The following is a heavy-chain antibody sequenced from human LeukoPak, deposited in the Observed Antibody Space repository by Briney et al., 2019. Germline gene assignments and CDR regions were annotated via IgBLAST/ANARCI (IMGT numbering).Heavy chain of an antibody. J-gene: IGHJ4*02. V-gene: IGHV3-15*01. CDR1: GFTFSNAW. CDR2: IKSKTDGGTT. D-gene: IGHD3-22*01. Sequence: GGSLRLSCAASGFTFSNAWMSWVRQAPGKGLEWVGRIKSKTDGGTTDYAAPVKGRFTISRDDSKNTLYLQMNSLKTEDTAVYYCTTDYYDSSGYRTWDYWGQGTLVTVSS. CDR3: TTDYYDSSGYRTWDY.